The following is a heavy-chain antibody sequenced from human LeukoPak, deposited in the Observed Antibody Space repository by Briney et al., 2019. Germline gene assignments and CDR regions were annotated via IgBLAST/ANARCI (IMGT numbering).Heavy chain of an antibody. D-gene: IGHD3-10*01. Sequence: ASVKVSCKASGYTFTSYYMHWVRQAPGQGLEWMGIINPSGGSTSYAQKFQGRVTMTTDTSTGTAYMELRSLRSDDTAVYYCAKHLTRSRTRHDYWGQGTLVTVSS. CDR2: INPSGGST. CDR3: AKHLTRSRTRHDY. V-gene: IGHV1-46*01. J-gene: IGHJ4*02. CDR1: GYTFTSYY.